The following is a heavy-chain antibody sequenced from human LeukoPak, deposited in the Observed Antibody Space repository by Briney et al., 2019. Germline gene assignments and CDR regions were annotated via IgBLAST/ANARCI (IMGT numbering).Heavy chain of an antibody. J-gene: IGHJ4*02. CDR1: GFTFSSYA. Sequence: GGSLRLSCAASGFTFSSYAMHWVRQAPGKGLEWVAVISYDGSNKYYADSVKGRFTISRDNAKNTLYLQMNSLRAEDTAVYYCARDSGSYFRYWGQGTLVTVSS. V-gene: IGHV3-30*04. D-gene: IGHD1-26*01. CDR3: ARDSGSYFRY. CDR2: ISYDGSNK.